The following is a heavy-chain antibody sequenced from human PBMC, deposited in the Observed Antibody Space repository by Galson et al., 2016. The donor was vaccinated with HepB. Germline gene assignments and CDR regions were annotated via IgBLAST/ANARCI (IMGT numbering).Heavy chain of an antibody. Sequence: LRLSCAASGFICSTYSMTWVRQAPGKGLEWVSSISSSSTYIYYTDSVKGRFTISRDNAKNSLYLQMDSLRADDTAVYYCARDTAMVTSDLWGQGTLVTVSS. CDR3: ARDTAMVTSDL. D-gene: IGHD5-18*01. V-gene: IGHV3-21*01. J-gene: IGHJ5*02. CDR2: ISSSSTYI. CDR1: GFICSTYS.